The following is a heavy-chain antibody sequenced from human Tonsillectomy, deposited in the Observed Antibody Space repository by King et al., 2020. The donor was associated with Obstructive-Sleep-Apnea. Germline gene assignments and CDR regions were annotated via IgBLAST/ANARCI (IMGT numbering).Heavy chain of an antibody. D-gene: IGHD2-2*01. CDR2: MNPNSGNA. Sequence: VQLVESGAEVKRPGASVKVSCKASGYTFTSHDINWVRQATGQGREWMGWMNPNSGNAGFAQKFQGRVTMTRETSISTAYMELSGLRSEDTAVYYCARVLGYCSSTSWGGVDYWGQGTLVTVSS. J-gene: IGHJ4*02. CDR3: ARVLGYCSSTSWGGVDY. V-gene: IGHV1-8*01. CDR1: GYTFTSHD.